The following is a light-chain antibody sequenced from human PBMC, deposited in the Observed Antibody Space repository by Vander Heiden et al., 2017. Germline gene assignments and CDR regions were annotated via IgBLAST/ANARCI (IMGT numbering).Light chain of an antibody. CDR1: QGISSY. CDR2: AAS. V-gene: IGKV1-8*01. J-gene: IGKJ3*01. CDR3: QQDDSYPYT. Sequence: AIRMTQSPSSFSASTGDRVTITCRASQGISSYLAWYQQKPGKAPKLLIYAASTLQSGVPSRFSGSGSGTDFTLTIICLQSEDFATYYSQQDDSYPYTFGPGTKVDIK.